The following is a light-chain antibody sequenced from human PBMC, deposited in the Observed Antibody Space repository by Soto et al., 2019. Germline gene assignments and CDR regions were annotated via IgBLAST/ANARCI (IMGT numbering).Light chain of an antibody. CDR3: QHYNSYSEA. CDR1: QTISSW. Sequence: DIQMTQSPSTLSGSVGDRVSITCRASQTISSWLALYQQKPGKTPKLRIYKASTLKSGVPSRFSGSGSGTEFTLTISSLQPDDFATYYCQHYNSYSEAFGQGTKVDIK. J-gene: IGKJ1*01. V-gene: IGKV1-5*03. CDR2: KAS.